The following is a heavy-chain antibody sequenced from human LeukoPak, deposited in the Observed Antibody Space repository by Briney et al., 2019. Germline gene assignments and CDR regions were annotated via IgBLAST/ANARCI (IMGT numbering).Heavy chain of an antibody. CDR2: IYYSGSA. CDR3: ARDRWLGY. Sequence: SETLSLTCTVSGGSISSYYWSWVRQPPGKGLEWIGYIYYSGSANYNPSLKSRVTISVDTSKNQFSLKVSSVTAADTAVYYCARDRWLGYWGQGTLVTVSS. CDR1: GGSISSYY. V-gene: IGHV4-59*01. D-gene: IGHD5-18*01. J-gene: IGHJ4*02.